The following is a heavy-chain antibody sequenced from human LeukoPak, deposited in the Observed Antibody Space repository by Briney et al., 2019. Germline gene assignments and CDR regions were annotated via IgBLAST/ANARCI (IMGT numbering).Heavy chain of an antibody. CDR1: GYKFTNYW. V-gene: IGHV5-51*01. Sequence: GESLKISCKASGYKFTNYWIGWVRRMPGKGLEWMTIIYPGDSETSYSPSFQGQVTISADKSIGTMYLQWSSLKASDTAMYYCARALRTGQGDYVPVLWGQGTLVIVSS. CDR2: IYPGDSET. CDR3: ARALRTGQGDYVPVL. D-gene: IGHD4-17*01. J-gene: IGHJ4*02.